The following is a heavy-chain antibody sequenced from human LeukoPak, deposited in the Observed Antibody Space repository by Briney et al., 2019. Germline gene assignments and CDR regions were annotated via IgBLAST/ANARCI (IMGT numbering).Heavy chain of an antibody. Sequence: SETLSLTCTVSGGTLNSFYWTWIRQPPGKGLEWIGYIYYSGSTNYNSSLKSRVTISVDTSKNQFSLKVTSVTAADTAVYYCARAAQKVQYYFDYWGQGALVTVSS. CDR2: IYYSGST. J-gene: IGHJ4*02. V-gene: IGHV4-59*01. CDR3: ARAAQKVQYYFDY. CDR1: GGTLNSFY.